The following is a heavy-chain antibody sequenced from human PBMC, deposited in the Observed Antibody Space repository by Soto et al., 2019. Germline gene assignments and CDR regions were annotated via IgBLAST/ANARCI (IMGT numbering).Heavy chain of an antibody. CDR2: ISGSGGST. V-gene: IGHV3-23*01. CDR1: GFTFSSYA. D-gene: IGHD3-22*01. J-gene: IGHJ4*02. Sequence: PGGSLRLSCAASGFTFSSYAMSWVRQAPGKGLEWVSAISGSGGSTYYADSVKGRFTISRDNSKNTLYLQMNSLRAEDTAVYYCATLTLGGYYYDSSENYWGQGTLVTVSS. CDR3: ATLTLGGYYYDSSENY.